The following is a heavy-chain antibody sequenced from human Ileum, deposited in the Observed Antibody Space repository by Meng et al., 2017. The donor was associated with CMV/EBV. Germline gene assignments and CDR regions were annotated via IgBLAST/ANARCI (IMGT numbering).Heavy chain of an antibody. CDR1: GFSLSTSGMC. J-gene: IGHJ4*02. Sequence: SGPTLVKPTQTLTLTCTFSGFSLSTSGMCVSWVRQPPGKALEWLALIDRDDDKHYSTFLKTRLTISKDTSKNQVVLTMTNMDPVDTATYYCAHNSHHPWGTYRDYYFDYWGQGTLVTVSS. D-gene: IGHD3-16*02. V-gene: IGHV2-70*12. CDR3: AHNSHHPWGTYRDYYFDY. CDR2: IDRDDDK.